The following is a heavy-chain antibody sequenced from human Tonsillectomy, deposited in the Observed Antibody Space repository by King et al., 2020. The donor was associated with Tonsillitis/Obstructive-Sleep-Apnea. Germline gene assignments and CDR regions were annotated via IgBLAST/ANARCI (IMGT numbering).Heavy chain of an antibody. D-gene: IGHD1-26*01. J-gene: IGHJ4*02. V-gene: IGHV3-72*01. CDR2: TRNKASSYST. Sequence: QLVQSGGGLVQPGGSLRLSCAASGFTFSDHYMDWVRQAPGKGLEWVGRTRNKASSYSTEYAASVKGRFTISRDDSKNSLYLQVSTLRTDDTAVYYCARVSGSYYLDYWGQGTLVTVSS. CDR1: GFTFSDHY. CDR3: ARVSGSYYLDY.